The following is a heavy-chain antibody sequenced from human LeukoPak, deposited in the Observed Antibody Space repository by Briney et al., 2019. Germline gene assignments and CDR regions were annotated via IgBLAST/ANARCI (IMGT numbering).Heavy chain of an antibody. V-gene: IGHV3-53*01. D-gene: IGHD2/OR15-2a*01. CDR3: AREESYYYYGMDV. CDR1: GFTVSSNY. J-gene: IGHJ6*02. CDR2: IYSGGST. Sequence: GGSLRLSCAASGFTVSSNYMSWVRQAPGEGLEWVSVIYSGGSTYYADSVKGRFTISRDNSKNTLYLQMNSLRAEDTAVYYCAREESYYYYGMDVWGQGTTVTVSS.